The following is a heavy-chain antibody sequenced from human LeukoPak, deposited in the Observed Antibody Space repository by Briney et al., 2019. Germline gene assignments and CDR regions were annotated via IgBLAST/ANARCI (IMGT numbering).Heavy chain of an antibody. V-gene: IGHV3-23*01. CDR3: TRVMWDSSGYPIDY. D-gene: IGHD3-22*01. Sequence: GGSLRLSCAASGFTFNSYAMSWVRQAPGKGLEWVSAISGNGGRTYCADSVKGRFTTSRDNSKNTLNLQMRRLRVEDTAVYYCTRVMWDSSGYPIDYWGQGSLVTVSS. CDR1: GFTFNSYA. CDR2: ISGNGGRT. J-gene: IGHJ4*02.